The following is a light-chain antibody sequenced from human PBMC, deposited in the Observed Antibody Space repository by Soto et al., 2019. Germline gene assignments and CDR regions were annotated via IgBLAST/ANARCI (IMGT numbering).Light chain of an antibody. CDR1: QTINSN. J-gene: IGKJ1*01. Sequence: EVVMTQSPATLSVSPGERATLSFRASQTINSNLAWYQQKPGQAPRLLIHGATTRATGIPGRFSGSGSGTEFTLTISRLEPEDFAVYYCQQFGASLTWTFGQGTKVDIK. V-gene: IGKV3-15*01. CDR2: GAT. CDR3: QQFGASLTWT.